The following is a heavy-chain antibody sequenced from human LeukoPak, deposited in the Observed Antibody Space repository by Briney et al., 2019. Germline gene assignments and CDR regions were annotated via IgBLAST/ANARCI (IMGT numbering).Heavy chain of an antibody. CDR2: ISGSGGST. V-gene: IGHV3-23*01. D-gene: IGHD4-11*01. CDR3: ARDSASYSKVVSPHDY. Sequence: GGSLRLSCAASGFTFSSYAMSWVRQAPGKGLEWVSAISGSGGSTYYADSVKGRFTISRDNSKNTLYLQMNSLRAEDTAVYYCARDSASYSKVVSPHDYWGQGTLVTVSS. CDR1: GFTFSSYA. J-gene: IGHJ4*02.